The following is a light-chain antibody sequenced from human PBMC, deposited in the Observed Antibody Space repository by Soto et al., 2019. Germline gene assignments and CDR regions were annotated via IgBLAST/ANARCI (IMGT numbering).Light chain of an antibody. CDR2: AAS. V-gene: IGKV1-27*01. J-gene: IGKJ3*01. CDR1: QGIRNF. Sequence: DIQMTQSPTSLSASVGDRVTITCQASQGIRNFVAWYQQKPGKAPKPLIYAASTLQSGVPSRFSGSGSGTDFTFTINSLQPEDVATYSCQKYSSVPVFGPGTKVEIK. CDR3: QKYSSVPV.